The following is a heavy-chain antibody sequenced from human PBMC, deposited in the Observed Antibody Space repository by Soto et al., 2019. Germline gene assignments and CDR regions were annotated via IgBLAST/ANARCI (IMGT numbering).Heavy chain of an antibody. J-gene: IGHJ3*02. CDR2: VYYSGGT. CDR3: ARGNDWKSSTFDI. V-gene: IGHV4-59*11. Sequence: QVQLQESGPGLVKPSETLSLTCTVAGGSLTDHYWNWSRQSPGKGLHWIGYVYYSGGTNYNPSLKSRVTMSVDTSKNQFSLNLRSVTAADTAVYYCARGNDWKSSTFDIWGQGTMVSVSS. CDR1: GGSLTDHY. D-gene: IGHD2-21*01.